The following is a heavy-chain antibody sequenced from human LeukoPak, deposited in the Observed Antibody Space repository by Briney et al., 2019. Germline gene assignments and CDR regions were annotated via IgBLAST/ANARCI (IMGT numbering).Heavy chain of an antibody. CDR1: GYTFTGYF. D-gene: IGHD6-13*01. Sequence: GASVKVSCKASGYTFTGYFMHWVRQAPGQGLEWMGWTNPNSGGTNYAQKFQGRVTMTSDTSISTAYIELTRLRSDDTAVYYCARDLDGSSGCDYWGQGTLVTVSS. J-gene: IGHJ4*02. CDR3: ARDLDGSSGCDY. CDR2: TNPNSGGT. V-gene: IGHV1-2*02.